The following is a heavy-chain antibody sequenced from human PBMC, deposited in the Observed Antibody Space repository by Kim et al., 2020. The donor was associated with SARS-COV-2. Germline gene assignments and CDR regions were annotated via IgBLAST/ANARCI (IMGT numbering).Heavy chain of an antibody. Sequence: GGSLRLSCAASGFTFSDYYMSWIRQAPGKGLEWVSYISSSSSYTNYADSVKGRFTISRDNAKNSLYLQMNSLRAEDTAVYYCAREVGATGVSSYYFDYWGQGTLVTVSS. CDR2: ISSSSSYT. J-gene: IGHJ4*02. V-gene: IGHV3-11*05. D-gene: IGHD1-26*01. CDR1: GFTFSDYY. CDR3: AREVGATGVSSYYFDY.